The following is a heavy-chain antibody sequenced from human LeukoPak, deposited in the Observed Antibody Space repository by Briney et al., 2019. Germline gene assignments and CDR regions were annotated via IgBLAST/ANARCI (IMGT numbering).Heavy chain of an antibody. CDR1: GGSFSGYY. CDR2: INHSGST. V-gene: IGHV4-34*01. CDR3: ARAGGPYGMDV. D-gene: IGHD3-16*01. J-gene: IGHJ6*02. Sequence: SETLSLTCAVYGGSFSGYYWSWIRQPPGKGLEWIGEINHSGSTNYNPSLKSRVTISVDTSKNQFSLKLSSVTAADTAVYYCARAGGPYGMDVGAQGTTVTVSS.